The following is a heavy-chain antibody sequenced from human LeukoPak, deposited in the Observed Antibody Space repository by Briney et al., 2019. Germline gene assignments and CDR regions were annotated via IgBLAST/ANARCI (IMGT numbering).Heavy chain of an antibody. CDR3: ARAPRLGTVAGTGAAFDI. CDR1: GGSISSGGYY. CDR2: IYHSGST. J-gene: IGHJ3*02. V-gene: IGHV4-30-2*01. Sequence: SQTLSLTCTVSGGSISSGGYYWSWIRQPPGKGLEWIGYIYHSGSTYYNPSLKSRVTISVDRSKNQFSLKLSSVTAADTAVYYCARAPRLGTVAGTGAAFDIWGQGTMVTVSS. D-gene: IGHD6-19*01.